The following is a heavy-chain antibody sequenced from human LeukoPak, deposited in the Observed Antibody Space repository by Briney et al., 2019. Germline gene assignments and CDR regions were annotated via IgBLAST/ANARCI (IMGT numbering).Heavy chain of an antibody. CDR3: ARDGATRGDAFDI. V-gene: IGHV4-59*01. D-gene: IGHD1-26*01. J-gene: IGHJ3*02. CDR1: GGSISSYY. Sequence: SETLSLTCTVSGGSISSYYWSWMRQPPGKGLEWIGYIYYIGSTSYNPSLQSRVTISVDTSKNQFSLKLSSVTAADTAVYYCARDGATRGDAFDIWGQGTMVTVSS. CDR2: IYYIGST.